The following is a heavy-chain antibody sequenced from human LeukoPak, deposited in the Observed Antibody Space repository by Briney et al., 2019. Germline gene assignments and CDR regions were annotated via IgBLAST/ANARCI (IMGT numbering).Heavy chain of an antibody. Sequence: SETLSLTCTVAGGSISRSSYYWGWIRQPPGKGLEWIGSIYYSGSTYYNPSLKSRVTISVDTSKNQFSLKLSSVTAADTAVYYCASLWFGELPYNWFDPWGQGTLVTVSS. V-gene: IGHV4-39*01. CDR2: IYYSGST. J-gene: IGHJ5*02. D-gene: IGHD3-10*01. CDR1: GGSISRSSYY. CDR3: ASLWFGELPYNWFDP.